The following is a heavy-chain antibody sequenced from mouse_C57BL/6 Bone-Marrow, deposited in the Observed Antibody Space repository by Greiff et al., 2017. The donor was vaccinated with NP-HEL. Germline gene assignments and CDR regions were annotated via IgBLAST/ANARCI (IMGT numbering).Heavy chain of an antibody. D-gene: IGHD2-4*01. V-gene: IGHV1-81*01. CDR1: GYTFTSYG. CDR2: IYPRSGNT. J-gene: IGHJ3*01. CDR3: ARRGFGLRAWFAY. Sequence: VQLQESGAELARPGASVKLSCKASGYTFTSYGISWVKQRTGQGLEWIGEIYPRSGNTYYNEKFKGKATLTADKSSSTAYMELRSLTSEDSAVYFCARRGFGLRAWFAYWGQGTLVTVSA.